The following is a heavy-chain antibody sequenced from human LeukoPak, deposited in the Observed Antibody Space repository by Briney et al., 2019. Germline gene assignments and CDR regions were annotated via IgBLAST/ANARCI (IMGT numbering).Heavy chain of an antibody. J-gene: IGHJ4*02. CDR3: VKGRYGTGWDF. CDR1: GFGFSTHN. V-gene: IGHV3-64D*06. CDR2: ITSDGENT. D-gene: IGHD3-10*01. Sequence: AGGSLRLSCSASGFGFSTHNMHWVRPAPGKGLEFVSGITSDGENTDYLDFVKGRFTITRDNSKNTLYLHMTSLRPEDTAVYFCVKGRYGTGWDFWGPGTLVIVSS.